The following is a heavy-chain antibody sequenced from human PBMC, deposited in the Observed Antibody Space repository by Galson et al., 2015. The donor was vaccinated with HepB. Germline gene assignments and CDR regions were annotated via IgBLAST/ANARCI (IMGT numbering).Heavy chain of an antibody. J-gene: IGHJ4*02. CDR2: MNPNSGNT. CDR3: AIITMVRGVNFDY. Sequence: SVKVPCKASGYTFTSYDINWVRQATGQGLEWMGWMNPNSGNTGYAQKFQGRVTMTRNTSISTAYMELSSLRSEDTAVYYCAIITMVRGVNFDYWGQGTLVTVSS. D-gene: IGHD3-10*01. CDR1: GYTFTSYD. V-gene: IGHV1-8*01.